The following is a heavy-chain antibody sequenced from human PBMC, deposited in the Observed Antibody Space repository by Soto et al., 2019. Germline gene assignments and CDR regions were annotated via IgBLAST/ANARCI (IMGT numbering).Heavy chain of an antibody. Sequence: PGGSLRLSCSAAVFTFSSYAMIWVRQAPGKGLEWVSAMSGSGGSTYYADSVKGRFTISRDNAKNSLYLQMNSLRAEDTAVYYCARGLLLLYYYYYGMDVWGQGTTVTVSS. V-gene: IGHV3-23*01. CDR1: VFTFSSYA. J-gene: IGHJ6*02. CDR3: ARGLLLLYYYYYGMDV. CDR2: MSGSGGST. D-gene: IGHD3-22*01.